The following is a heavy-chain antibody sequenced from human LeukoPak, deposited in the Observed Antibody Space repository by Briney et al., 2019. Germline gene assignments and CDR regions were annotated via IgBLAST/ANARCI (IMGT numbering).Heavy chain of an antibody. CDR2: ISGNTGNT. CDR1: GFIFNSYA. CDR3: AKDPRFSYCSSSTCAYAFHI. J-gene: IGHJ3*02. D-gene: IGHD2-2*01. V-gene: IGHV3-23*01. Sequence: GGSLRLSCAASGFIFNSYAMSWVRQSPGKGLEWISTISGNTGNTYHADSVKGRFTISRDNSKNTLYLQMNSLRAEDTAVYYCAKDPRFSYCSSSTCAYAFHIWGQGTMVTVSS.